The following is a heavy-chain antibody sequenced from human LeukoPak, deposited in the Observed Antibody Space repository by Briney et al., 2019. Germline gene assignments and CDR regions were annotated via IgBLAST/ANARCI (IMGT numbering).Heavy chain of an antibody. Sequence: PGGSLRLSCAASGFTFSSYAMHWVRLAPGKGLEWVAVISYDGSNKYYADSVKGRFTISRDNSKNTLYLQMNSLRAEDTAVYYCARALDDYGDLWGQGTLVTVSS. CDR1: GFTFSSYA. J-gene: IGHJ5*02. D-gene: IGHD4-17*01. CDR3: ARALDDYGDL. V-gene: IGHV3-30-3*01. CDR2: ISYDGSNK.